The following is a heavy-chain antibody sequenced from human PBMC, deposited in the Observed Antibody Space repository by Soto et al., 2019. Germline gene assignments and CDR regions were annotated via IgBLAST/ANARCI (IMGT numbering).Heavy chain of an antibody. D-gene: IGHD3-16*01. CDR3: AKDGAMILGRGNWFDP. J-gene: IGHJ5*02. CDR2: LSYDGSNK. CDR1: GFTFSSYG. V-gene: IGHV3-30*18. Sequence: QVQLVESGGGVVQPGRSLRLSCAASGFTFSSYGMHWVRQAPGKGLEWVAVLSYDGSNKYYTDSVKGRFTISRDNSKNPLYLQMNSLRAEDTAVYYCAKDGAMILGRGNWFDPWGQGTLVTVSS.